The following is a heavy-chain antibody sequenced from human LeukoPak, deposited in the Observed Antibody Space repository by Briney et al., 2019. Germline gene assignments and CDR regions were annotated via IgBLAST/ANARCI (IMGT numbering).Heavy chain of an antibody. CDR2: IYHSEST. J-gene: IGHJ5*02. D-gene: IGHD6-13*01. V-gene: IGHV4-38-2*02. Sequence: SETLSLTCTVSGGSISSGYYWGWIRQTPGKGLEWIGNIYHSESTDYNPSLKSRVTISVDTSKNQFSLKLSSVTAADTAVYYCARVYKSSWYLNWFDPWGQGTLVTVSS. CDR1: GGSISSGYY. CDR3: ARVYKSSWYLNWFDP.